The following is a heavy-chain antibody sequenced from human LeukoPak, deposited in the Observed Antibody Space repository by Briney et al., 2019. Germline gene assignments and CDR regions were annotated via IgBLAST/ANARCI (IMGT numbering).Heavy chain of an antibody. V-gene: IGHV4-4*09. CDR3: ARHLAPYRPFHD. CDR1: GASISTYY. D-gene: IGHD1-14*01. J-gene: IGHJ4*02. CDR2: MYTSVTT. Sequence: PSATLSLTCTVSGASISTYYWTSVRQPPGKGLEWNGSMYTSVTTKYNPSLKSRGPISVDTSKNLSSLNLLSVTAADTAVYYCARHLAPYRPFHDWGQGSLVSVSS.